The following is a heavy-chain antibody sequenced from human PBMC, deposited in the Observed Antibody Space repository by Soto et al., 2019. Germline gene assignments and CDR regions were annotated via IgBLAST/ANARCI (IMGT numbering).Heavy chain of an antibody. CDR2: INPNNGDT. CDR3: ARLTSYYDSRGSSDY. Sequence: ASVKVSCKASGYTFTGYYIYWLRQAPGQGLEWMGWINPNNGDTNYAQKFQGRVTMTRDSSISTAHLELSRLRSDDTAIYYCARLTSYYDSRGSSDYWGQGTLVTVSS. CDR1: GYTFTGYY. D-gene: IGHD3-22*01. J-gene: IGHJ4*02. V-gene: IGHV1-2*02.